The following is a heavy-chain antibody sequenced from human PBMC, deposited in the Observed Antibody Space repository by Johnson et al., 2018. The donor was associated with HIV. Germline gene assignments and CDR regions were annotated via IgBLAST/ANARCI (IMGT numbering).Heavy chain of an antibody. CDR1: GFTFSSYG. J-gene: IGHJ3*02. V-gene: IGHV3-48*04. Sequence: EVQLVESGGGVVQPGRSLRLSCAASGFTFSSYGMHWVRQAPGKGLEWVSYISSSGTTIYYADSVKGRFTISRDNAKNSLYLQMNSLRAEDTAVYYCASLYVFDIWGQGTMVTVSS. CDR3: ASLYVFDI. CDR2: ISSSGTTI.